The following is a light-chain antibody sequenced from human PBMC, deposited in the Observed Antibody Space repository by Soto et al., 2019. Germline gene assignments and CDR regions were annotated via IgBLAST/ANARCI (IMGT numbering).Light chain of an antibody. CDR1: SSNIGSNT. CDR2: SNN. V-gene: IGLV1-44*01. Sequence: QSVLTQPLSASGTPGQRVTISCSGSSSNIGSNTVSWYQQLPGTAPKLLIYSNNQRPSGVPDRFSGSKSGTSASLAISGLQSEDEAVYYCAAWDDSLNGPWVFGGGTKLTVL. J-gene: IGLJ3*02. CDR3: AAWDDSLNGPWV.